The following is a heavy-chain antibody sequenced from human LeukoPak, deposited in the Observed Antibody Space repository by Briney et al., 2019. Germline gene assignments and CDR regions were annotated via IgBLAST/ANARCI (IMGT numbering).Heavy chain of an antibody. CDR3: ASPEPYSSSWGFQH. D-gene: IGHD6-13*01. V-gene: IGHV4-39*07. Sequence: PSETLSLTCTVSGGSISSSSYYWGWIRQPPGKGLEWIGSIYYSGSTYYNPSLKSRVTISVDTSKNQFSLKLGSVTAADTAVYYCASPEPYSSSWGFQHWGQGTLVTVSS. J-gene: IGHJ1*01. CDR1: GGSISSSSYY. CDR2: IYYSGST.